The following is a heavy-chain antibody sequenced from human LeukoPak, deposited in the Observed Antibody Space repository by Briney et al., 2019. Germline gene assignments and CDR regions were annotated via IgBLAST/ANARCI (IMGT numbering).Heavy chain of an antibody. CDR3: ARERKSYRTAAADGSSSDWFAP. V-gene: IGHV1-8*01. CDR2: MNPNSGNT. J-gene: IGHJ5*02. CDR1: GYTFTSYD. Sequence: GSVKVSCKASGYTFTSYDINWVRQATGQGVEWMGWMNPNSGNTGYAQKFQGRVTLTRNTSTSTAYMELSSLRSEDTAVYYCARERKSYRTAAADGSSSDWFAPWGQGTLVTVSS. D-gene: IGHD6-13*01.